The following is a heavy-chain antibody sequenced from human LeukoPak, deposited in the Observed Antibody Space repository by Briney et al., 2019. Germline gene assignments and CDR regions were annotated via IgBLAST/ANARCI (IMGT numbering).Heavy chain of an antibody. J-gene: IGHJ4*02. Sequence: ASVRPSCTASGYTVTSYGISWGRQAPGQGLEWRGWISAYNGNTNYAKKLQRRVTMTTDTSTSTASMELRSVRSDNTAQHYCARRTKDIVVVVAATVEYYFDYWGQGTLVTVSS. CDR3: ARRTKDIVVVVAATVEYYFDY. CDR1: GYTVTSYG. D-gene: IGHD2-15*01. V-gene: IGHV1-18*01. CDR2: ISAYNGNT.